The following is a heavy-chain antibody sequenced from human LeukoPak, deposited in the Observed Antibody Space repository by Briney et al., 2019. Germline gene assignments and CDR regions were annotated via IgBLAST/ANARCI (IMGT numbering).Heavy chain of an antibody. J-gene: IGHJ6*02. CDR1: GYSFTSYW. CDR2: IDPSDSYT. V-gene: IGHV5-10-1*01. CDR3: ASSYSSSPNYYYGMDV. D-gene: IGHD6-6*01. Sequence: GESLKISCKGSGYSFTSYWISWVRQMPGKGLEWMGRIDPSDSYTNYSPSFQGHVTISADKSISTAYLQWSSLKASDTAMYYCASSYSSSPNYYYGMDVWGQGTTVTVSS.